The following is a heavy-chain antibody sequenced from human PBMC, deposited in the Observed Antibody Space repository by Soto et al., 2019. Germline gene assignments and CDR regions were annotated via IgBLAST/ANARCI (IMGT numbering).Heavy chain of an antibody. CDR1: GFTFSSYA. Sequence: GSLSLSCAASGFTFSSYAMSWVRQAPGKGLEWVSAISGSGGSTYYADSVKGRFTISRDNSKNTLYLQMNSLRAEDTAVYYCAKETHSSGASASDYWGQGTLVTVSS. V-gene: IGHV3-23*01. J-gene: IGHJ4*02. CDR3: AKETHSSGASASDY. D-gene: IGHD2-15*01. CDR2: ISGSGGST.